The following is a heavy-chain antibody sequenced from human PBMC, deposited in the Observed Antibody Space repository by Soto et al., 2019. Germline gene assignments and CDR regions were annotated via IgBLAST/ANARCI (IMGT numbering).Heavy chain of an antibody. CDR3: ARDPPRAYSSGWYSDY. CDR1: GFTFSSYW. Sequence: GGSLRLSCAASGFTFSSYWMSWVRQAPGKGLEWVANIKQDGSEKYYVDSVKGRFTISRDNAKNSLYLQMNSLRAGDTAVYYCARDPPRAYSSGWYSDYWGQGTLVTVSS. V-gene: IGHV3-7*01. J-gene: IGHJ4*02. D-gene: IGHD6-19*01. CDR2: IKQDGSEK.